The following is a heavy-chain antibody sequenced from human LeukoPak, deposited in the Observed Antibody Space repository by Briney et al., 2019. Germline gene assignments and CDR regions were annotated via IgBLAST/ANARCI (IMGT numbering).Heavy chain of an antibody. V-gene: IGHV3-23*01. CDR1: GFAFSNYN. D-gene: IGHD1-26*01. CDR3: AKDLLSTIVGATPNWFDP. CDR2: ISGSGGST. Sequence: GGSLRLSCAASGFAFSNYNMNWVRQAPGKGLEWVSAISGSGGSTYYADSVKGRFTISRDNSKNTLYLQMNSLRAEDTAVYYCAKDLLSTIVGATPNWFDPWGQGTLVTVSS. J-gene: IGHJ5*02.